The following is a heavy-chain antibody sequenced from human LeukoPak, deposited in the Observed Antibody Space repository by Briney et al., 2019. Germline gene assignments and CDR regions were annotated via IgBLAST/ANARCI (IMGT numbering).Heavy chain of an antibody. CDR1: GGTFSSYA. CDR2: IIPILGIA. D-gene: IGHD5-18*01. Sequence: ASVKVSCKASGGTFSSYAISWVRQAPGQGLEWMGGIIPILGIANYAQKFQGRVTITADKSTSTAYMELSSLRSEDTAVYYCARGSKYSSGNYWGQGTLVTVSS. J-gene: IGHJ4*02. CDR3: ARGSKYSSGNY. V-gene: IGHV1-69*10.